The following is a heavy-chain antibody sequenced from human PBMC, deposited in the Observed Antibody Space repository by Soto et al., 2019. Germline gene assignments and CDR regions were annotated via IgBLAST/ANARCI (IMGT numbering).Heavy chain of an antibody. V-gene: IGHV5-51*01. J-gene: IGHJ6*02. CDR1: GYILTNYW. CDR3: TRTSAAGKNYYGMDV. Sequence: EESLKISCKGSGYILTNYWIVWVRQMLGKDLEWIGIIYPEDSETRYSPSFQGLVTISVDKSISTAYLQWNSLQASDTAMYYCTRTSAAGKNYYGMDVWGQGTTVTVSS. D-gene: IGHD6-13*01. CDR2: IYPEDSET.